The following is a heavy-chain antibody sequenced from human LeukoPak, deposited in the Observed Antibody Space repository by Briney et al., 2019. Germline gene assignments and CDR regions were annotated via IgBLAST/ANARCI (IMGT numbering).Heavy chain of an antibody. Sequence: GGSLRLSCTASGFTFGDYAMSWFRQAPGKGLEWVGFIRSKAYGGTTEYAASVKGRFTISRDDSKSIAYLQMNSLKNEDTAVXYCTRVEYCGGDCFDYWGQGTLVTVSS. V-gene: IGHV3-49*03. J-gene: IGHJ4*02. CDR3: TRVEYCGGDCFDY. CDR2: IRSKAYGGTT. CDR1: GFTFGDYA. D-gene: IGHD2-21*01.